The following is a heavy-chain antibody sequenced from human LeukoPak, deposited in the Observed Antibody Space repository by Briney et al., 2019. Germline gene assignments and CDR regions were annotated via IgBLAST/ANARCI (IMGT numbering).Heavy chain of an antibody. CDR1: GFPFSSYA. V-gene: IGHV3-23*01. Sequence: GGSLRLSRAASGFPFSSYAMSWVRQAPGKGLEWVSTVINSGGATFYADSVKGRFTISRDNSKNTLYLQMSSLRAEDTAVYYCAKDSGWYREPFDYWGQGPLVTVSS. CDR3: AKDSGWYREPFDY. J-gene: IGHJ4*02. D-gene: IGHD6-19*01. CDR2: VINSGGAT.